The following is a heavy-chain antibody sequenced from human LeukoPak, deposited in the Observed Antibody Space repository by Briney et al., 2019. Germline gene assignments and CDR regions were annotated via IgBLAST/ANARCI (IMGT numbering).Heavy chain of an antibody. D-gene: IGHD3-3*01. V-gene: IGHV3-30*04. CDR3: ARESGFMMVGEINADNWFDP. CDR1: GFTFRDSA. Sequence: GGSLRLSCSGAGFTFRDSAFHWVRQAPGKGLEWVAVISDDGSKRFYVDSVKGRFTISRDNSRDTLYLHMQTLRPEDSAVYYRARESGFMMVGEINADNWFDPWGQGTPVTVSS. CDR2: ISDDGSKR. J-gene: IGHJ5*02.